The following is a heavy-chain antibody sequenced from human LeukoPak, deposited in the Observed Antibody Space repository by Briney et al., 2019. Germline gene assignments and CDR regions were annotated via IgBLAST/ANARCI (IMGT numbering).Heavy chain of an antibody. CDR1: GYTFIGYY. D-gene: IGHD2-2*01. V-gene: IGHV1-2*02. Sequence: ASVKVSCKASGYTFIGYYIHWVRQAPGQGLEWMGWINPNSGGTNYAQKFQGRVTMTRDTSISTAYMELSRLTSDDTAVYYCARDAGYCSSISCRYNWFDPWGQGTLVTVSS. CDR3: ARDAGYCSSISCRYNWFDP. J-gene: IGHJ5*02. CDR2: INPNSGGT.